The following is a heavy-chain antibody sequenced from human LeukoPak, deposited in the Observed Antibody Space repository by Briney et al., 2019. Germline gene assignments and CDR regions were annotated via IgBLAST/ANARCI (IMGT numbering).Heavy chain of an antibody. Sequence: GSSVKVSCKASGGTFSSYVISWVRQAPGQGLEWMGGIIPIFGTANYAQKFQGRVTITADKSTSTAYMELSSLRSEDTAVYYCARDATPGAYCGGDCYSEAFDIWGQGTMVTVSS. CDR1: GGTFSSYV. V-gene: IGHV1-69*06. J-gene: IGHJ3*02. CDR2: IIPIFGTA. CDR3: ARDATPGAYCGGDCYSEAFDI. D-gene: IGHD2-21*02.